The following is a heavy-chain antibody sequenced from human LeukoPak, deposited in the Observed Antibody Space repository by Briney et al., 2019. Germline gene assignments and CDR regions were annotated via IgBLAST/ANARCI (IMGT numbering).Heavy chain of an antibody. J-gene: IGHJ3*02. Sequence: PGGSLRLSCAASGFTFSSYGMSWVRQAPGKGLVWVSSISGSGGTTYYADSVKGRFTISRDNSKNTLYLQMNSLRADDTAVYSCAKDPPTVMANAFHIWGQGTMVTVS. CDR2: ISGSGGTT. D-gene: IGHD5-18*01. CDR1: GFTFSSYG. V-gene: IGHV3-23*01. CDR3: AKDPPTVMANAFHI.